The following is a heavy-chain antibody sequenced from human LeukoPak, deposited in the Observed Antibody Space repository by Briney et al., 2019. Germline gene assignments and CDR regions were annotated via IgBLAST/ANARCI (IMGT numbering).Heavy chain of an antibody. V-gene: IGHV4-31*03. CDR2: IYYSGST. CDR3: ARDRDYFDY. J-gene: IGHJ4*02. Sequence: SETLSLTCTVSGDSISGYYWSWIRQHPGKGLEWIGYIYYSGSTYYNPSLKSRVAISVDTSKNQFSLKLSSVTAADTAVYYCARDRDYFDYWGQGTLVTVSS. CDR1: GDSISGYY.